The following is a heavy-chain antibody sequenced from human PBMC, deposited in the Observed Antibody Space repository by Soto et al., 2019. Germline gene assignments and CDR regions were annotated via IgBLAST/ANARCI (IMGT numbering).Heavy chain of an antibody. J-gene: IGHJ4*02. D-gene: IGHD2-15*01. V-gene: IGHV1-69*02. CDR2: IIPMSPMP. CDR1: GDTFNRYT. CDR3: ARGEGGNGNWYAS. Sequence: QVQLVQSGAEVKKPGSSVNVACKASGDTFNRYTISWVRQAPGQGLEWMGRIIPMSPMPIYAQKFRGRVTFTADKSTTPVYMDLSSLTSDDTAVYYCARGEGGNGNWYASWSKGTLVTVSS.